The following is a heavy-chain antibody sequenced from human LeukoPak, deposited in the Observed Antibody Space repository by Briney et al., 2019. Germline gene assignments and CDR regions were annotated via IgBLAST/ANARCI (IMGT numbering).Heavy chain of an antibody. V-gene: IGHV3-30*18. CDR3: AKDENGYSYGYDHYFDY. J-gene: IGHJ4*02. D-gene: IGHD5-18*01. CDR1: GFTFSSYG. CDR2: ISYDGSNK. Sequence: GGSLRLSCAASGFTFSSYGMHWVRQAPGKGLEWVAVISYDGSNKYYADSVMGRFTISRDNSKNTLYLQMNSLRAEDAAVYYCAKDENGYSYGYDHYFDYWGQGTLVTVSS.